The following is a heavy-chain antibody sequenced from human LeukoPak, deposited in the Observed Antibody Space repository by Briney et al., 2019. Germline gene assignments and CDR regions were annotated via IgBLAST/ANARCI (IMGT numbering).Heavy chain of an antibody. CDR2: ISGSGDNT. D-gene: IGHD4-23*01. CDR1: RFTFSSYA. V-gene: IGHV3-23*01. J-gene: IGHJ6*02. Sequence: GGSLRLSCAASRFTFSSYAMTWVRQAPGKGLEWVSAISGSGDNTYYADSVKGRFTISRDNSKNTLYLQLTSLRAEDTAVYYCAKGNGGNSGEYFYYGMDVWGQGTTVTVSS. CDR3: AKGNGGNSGEYFYYGMDV.